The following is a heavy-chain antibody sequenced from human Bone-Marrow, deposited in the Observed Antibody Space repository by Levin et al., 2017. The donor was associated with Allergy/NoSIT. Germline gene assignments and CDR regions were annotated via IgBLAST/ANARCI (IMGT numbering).Heavy chain of an antibody. J-gene: IGHJ4*02. Sequence: GESLKISCADSGFTFSRWWMHWVRQAPGNGLVWVARTNEDGRITDYADFAKGRFTISRDNGKNTLYLQMNSLRVEDTAVYYCARDLSGYSDYWGPGTLVTVSS. CDR2: TNEDGRIT. D-gene: IGHD5-12*01. CDR3: ARDLSGYSDY. V-gene: IGHV3-74*01. CDR1: GFTFSRWW.